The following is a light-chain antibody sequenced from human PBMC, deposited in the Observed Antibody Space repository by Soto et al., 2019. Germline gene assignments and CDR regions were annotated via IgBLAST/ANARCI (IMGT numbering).Light chain of an antibody. CDR1: QRVSSR. CDR3: QQYNNWLRT. Sequence: IVMIQSPATLSVSPGERATLSCRASQRVSSRLAWYQQKAGQAPRLLIYISSTRSTGIPARFSGSASGTDFTLTFSGLQPEDSAGYSCQQYNNWLRTFGQGTQEGIK. CDR2: ISS. V-gene: IGKV3-15*01. J-gene: IGKJ1*01.